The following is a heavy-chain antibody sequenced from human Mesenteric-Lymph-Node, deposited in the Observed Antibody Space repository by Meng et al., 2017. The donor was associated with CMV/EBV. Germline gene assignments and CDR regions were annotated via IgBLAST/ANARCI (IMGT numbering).Heavy chain of an antibody. Sequence: ASVKVSCKASGYTFSAYYMHGVRQAPGQGLEWMGWINPNSGDTNYAQKFQGRVTMTRDTSVTTAYMELSRLRSDDTAVYYCAREELLEYSTSSAANCFDPWGQGTLVTISS. CDR2: INPNSGDT. D-gene: IGHD2/OR15-2a*01. CDR1: GYTFSAYY. V-gene: IGHV1-2*02. CDR3: AREELLEYSTSSAANCFDP. J-gene: IGHJ5*02.